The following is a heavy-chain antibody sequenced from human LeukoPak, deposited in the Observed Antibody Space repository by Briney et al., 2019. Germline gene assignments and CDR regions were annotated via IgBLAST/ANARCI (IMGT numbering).Heavy chain of an antibody. CDR1: GYTFSTYW. Sequence: GESLKISCKGSGYTFSTYWIGWVRQMPGKGLEWMGIIYPGDSETRYTPSFEGQVIISVDKSISTAYLRWSSLKASDTAMYYCARHLRATPFHYWGQGTLVTVSS. CDR3: ARHLRATPFHY. CDR2: IYPGDSET. J-gene: IGHJ4*02. V-gene: IGHV5-51*01.